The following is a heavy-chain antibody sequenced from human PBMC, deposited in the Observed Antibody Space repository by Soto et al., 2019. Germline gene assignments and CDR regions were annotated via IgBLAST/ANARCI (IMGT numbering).Heavy chain of an antibody. V-gene: IGHV4-59*12. J-gene: IGHJ6*02. Sequence: SETLSLTCTVSGGSINSYFWTWIGQSPGKGLQWIGAVYYSGSTYYNPSLKSRIRISVDTPKNQFSLKMNSVTAADTAVYYFARDYRTPSADAKDVWSQGTTVTVFS. CDR1: GGSINSYF. CDR2: VYYSGST. D-gene: IGHD2-8*01. CDR3: ARDYRTPSADAKDV.